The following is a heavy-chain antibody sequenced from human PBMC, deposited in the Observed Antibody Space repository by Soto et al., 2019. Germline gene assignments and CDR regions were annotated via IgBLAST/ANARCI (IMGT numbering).Heavy chain of an antibody. Sequence: GAPGKVSCKASGGTFRSYNISWVRQAPGQGLEWMGRIIPILGIANYAQKFQGRVTITADKSTSTAYMELSSLRSEDTAVYYCARDGAMDVWGKGTTVTVSS. CDR2: IIPILGIA. D-gene: IGHD3-16*01. J-gene: IGHJ6*04. V-gene: IGHV1-69*04. CDR3: ARDGAMDV. CDR1: GGTFRSYN.